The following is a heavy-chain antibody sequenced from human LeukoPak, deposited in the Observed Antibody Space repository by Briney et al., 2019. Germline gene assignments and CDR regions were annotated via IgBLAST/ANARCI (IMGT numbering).Heavy chain of an antibody. V-gene: IGHV4-59*01. J-gene: IGHJ5*02. CDR3: ANRGYYHKWFDP. CDR1: GGSISSYY. Sequence: PSETLSLTCTVSGGSISSYYWSWIRQPPGKGLEWIGYIYYSGSTNYNPSLKSRVTISVDTSKNQFSLKLSSVTAADTAVYFCANRGYYHKWFDPWGQGTLVTVSS. CDR2: IYYSGST. D-gene: IGHD3-22*01.